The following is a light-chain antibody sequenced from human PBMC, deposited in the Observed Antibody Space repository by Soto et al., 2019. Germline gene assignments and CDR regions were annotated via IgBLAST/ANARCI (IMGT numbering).Light chain of an antibody. CDR2: SND. CDR3: AAWDDSLNGVL. Sequence: QSVLTQPPSASGTPGQRVTISCSGSSSNIGRNTVHWFQHLPGTAPKLLVYSNDQRPSGVPDRFSGSKSGTSASLAISGFQSEDESDYYCAAWDDSLNGVLFGGGTKLTVL. J-gene: IGLJ2*01. V-gene: IGLV1-44*01. CDR1: SSNIGRNT.